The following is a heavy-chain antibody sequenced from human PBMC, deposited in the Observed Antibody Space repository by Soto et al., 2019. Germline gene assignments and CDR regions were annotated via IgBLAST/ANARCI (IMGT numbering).Heavy chain of an antibody. CDR3: TRPEGPYGYPGAFDS. Sequence: DVQLVESGGGLVQPGGSLKLSCATSGFTFSGTAMHWVRQASGKGLEWVGRIRTKPNNYATTYAASVTGRFTISRDDSKNTVYLQMNSLKTEDTAVYYCTRPEGPYGYPGAFDSWGQGALVTVSS. D-gene: IGHD5-18*01. CDR2: IRTKPNNYAT. CDR1: GFTFSGTA. J-gene: IGHJ4*02. V-gene: IGHV3-73*02.